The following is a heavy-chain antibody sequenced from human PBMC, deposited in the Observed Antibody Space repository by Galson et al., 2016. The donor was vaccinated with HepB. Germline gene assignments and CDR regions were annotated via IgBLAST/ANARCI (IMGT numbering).Heavy chain of an antibody. V-gene: IGHV3-64D*06. J-gene: IGHJ4*02. CDR3: ARVRSSWYYFDY. CDR1: GFTFSSYA. CDR2: ISSNGDST. Sequence: SLRLSCAASGFTFSSYAMHWVRQAPGKGVEYVSSISSNGDSTYYTDSVKGRFTISRDNSKNTLNLQMSSLGAEDTAVYYCARVRSSWYYFDYWGQGTLVTVSS. D-gene: IGHD6-13*01.